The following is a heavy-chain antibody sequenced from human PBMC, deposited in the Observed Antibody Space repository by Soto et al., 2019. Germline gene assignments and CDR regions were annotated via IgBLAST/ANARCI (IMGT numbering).Heavy chain of an antibody. D-gene: IGHD1-26*01. CDR3: ARGIRGATTYYYYGMDV. J-gene: IGHJ6*02. V-gene: IGHV1-18*04. CDR2: ISAYNGNT. CDR1: GYTFTSYG. Sequence: GASVKVSCKASGYTFTSYGISWVRQAPGQGLEWMGWISAYNGNTNYAQKLQGRVTMTTDTSTSTAYMELRSLRSDDTAVYYCARGIRGATTYYYYGMDVWGQGTTVTVS.